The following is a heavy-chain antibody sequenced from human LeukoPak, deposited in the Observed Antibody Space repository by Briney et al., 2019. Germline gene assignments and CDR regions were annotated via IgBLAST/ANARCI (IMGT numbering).Heavy chain of an antibody. J-gene: IGHJ4*02. CDR1: GFTFGIYW. CDR3: ARDYYASGWYGDY. CDR2: IKQDGSEK. D-gene: IGHD6-19*01. V-gene: IGHV3-7*04. Sequence: GGSLRLSCAASGFTFGIYWMSWVRQAPGKGLEWVANIKQDGSEKFYVDSVKGRFTLSRDNAKNSLFLQMNSLRAEDTAVYYCARDYYASGWYGDYWGQGTLVTVSS.